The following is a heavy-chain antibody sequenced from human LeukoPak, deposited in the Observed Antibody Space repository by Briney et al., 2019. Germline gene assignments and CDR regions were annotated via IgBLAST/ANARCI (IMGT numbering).Heavy chain of an antibody. CDR3: ARDNWQGKLWFGELLSEYYYYGMDV. D-gene: IGHD3-10*01. CDR2: ISAYNGNT. V-gene: IGHV1-18*01. Sequence: GASVKVSCKASGYTFTSYGISWVRQAPGQGLEWMGWISAYNGNTNYAQKLQGRVTMTTDTSTSTAYMELRSLRSDDTAVYYCARDNWQGKLWFGELLSEYYYYGMDVWGQGTTVTVSS. J-gene: IGHJ6*02. CDR1: GYTFTSYG.